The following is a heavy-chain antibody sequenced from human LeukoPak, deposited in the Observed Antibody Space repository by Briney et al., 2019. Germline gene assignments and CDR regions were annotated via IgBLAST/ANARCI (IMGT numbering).Heavy chain of an antibody. Sequence: GGSLRLSCAASGFTFSSYEMNWVRQAPGKGLEWVSYISSSGSTIYYADSVKGRFTISRDNAKNSLYLQMDSLRAEDTAVYYCARESPGATRDYWGQGTLVTVSS. CDR3: ARESPGATRDY. V-gene: IGHV3-48*03. D-gene: IGHD1-26*01. CDR1: GFTFSSYE. CDR2: ISSSGSTI. J-gene: IGHJ4*02.